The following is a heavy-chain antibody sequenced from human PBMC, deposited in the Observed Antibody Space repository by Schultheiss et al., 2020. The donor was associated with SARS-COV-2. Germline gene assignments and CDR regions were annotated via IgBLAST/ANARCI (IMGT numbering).Heavy chain of an antibody. Sequence: SETLSLTCTVSGGSISSGGYYWSWIRQHPGKGLEWIGYIYYSGSTNYNPSLKSRVTISVDTSKNQFSLKLSSVTAADTAVYYCARVRGTMVRGVIITVDYWGQGTLVTVSS. D-gene: IGHD3-10*01. V-gene: IGHV4-61*08. CDR1: GGSISSGGYY. CDR2: IYYSGST. J-gene: IGHJ4*02. CDR3: ARVRGTMVRGVIITVDY.